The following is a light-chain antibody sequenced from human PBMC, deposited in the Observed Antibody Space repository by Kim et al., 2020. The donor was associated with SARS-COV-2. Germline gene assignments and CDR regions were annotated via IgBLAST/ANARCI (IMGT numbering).Light chain of an antibody. CDR2: RAS. V-gene: IGLV3-9*01. CDR3: QVWDSSWV. Sequence: SYELTQPLSVSVALGQTARITCGGNNIGSNNVHWYQQKPGQAPVLVIYRASNRPSGIPERFSGSNSGNTATLTISRAQAGDEAVYSSQVWDSSWVFGGG. CDR1: NIGSNN. J-gene: IGLJ3*02.